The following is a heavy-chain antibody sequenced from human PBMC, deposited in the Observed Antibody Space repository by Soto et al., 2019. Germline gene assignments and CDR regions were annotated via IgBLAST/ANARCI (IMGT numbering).Heavy chain of an antibody. J-gene: IGHJ5*02. CDR2: IYYSGST. D-gene: IGHD4-17*01. CDR3: ATTVVTLGWFDP. CDR1: GGSISSYY. Sequence: QVQLQESGPGLVKPSETLSLTCTVSGGSISSYYWSWIRQPPGKGLEWIWYIYYSGSTNYNPSLNSRVTISVDTSKNQFSLKLSSVTAADTAVYYCATTVVTLGWFDPWGQGTLVTVSS. V-gene: IGHV4-59*08.